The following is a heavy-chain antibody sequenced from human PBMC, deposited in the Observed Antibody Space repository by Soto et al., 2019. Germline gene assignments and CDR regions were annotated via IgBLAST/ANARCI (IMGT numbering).Heavy chain of an antibody. CDR3: ARDSTNYYDSSRPSS. CDR1: GGTFSSYA. CDR2: IIPIFGTA. Sequence: ASVKVSCKASGGTFSSYAISWVRQAPGQGLEWMGGIIPIFGTANYAQKFQGRVTITADESTSTAYMELSSLRSEDTAVYYCARDSTNYYDSSRPSSWGQGTLVTVSS. J-gene: IGHJ5*02. V-gene: IGHV1-69*13. D-gene: IGHD3-22*01.